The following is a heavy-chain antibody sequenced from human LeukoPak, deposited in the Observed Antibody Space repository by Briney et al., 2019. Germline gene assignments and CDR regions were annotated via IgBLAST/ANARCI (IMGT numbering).Heavy chain of an antibody. CDR2: IYSSGST. Sequence: SETLSLTCTVSGGSISSYYWSWIRQPPGKGLEWSGYIYSSGSTNYHPSLKSQVTISVDTSKNQFSLKLSSLTAADTAVYYCARRVVVAATVWFDPWGQGTLVTVSS. J-gene: IGHJ5*02. CDR3: ARRVVVAATVWFDP. D-gene: IGHD2-15*01. V-gene: IGHV4-4*09. CDR1: GGSISSYY.